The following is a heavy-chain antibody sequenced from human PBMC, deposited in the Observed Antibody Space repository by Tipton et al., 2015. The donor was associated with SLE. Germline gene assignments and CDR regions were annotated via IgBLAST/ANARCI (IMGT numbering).Heavy chain of an antibody. D-gene: IGHD5-12*01. V-gene: IGHV4-59*07. J-gene: IGHJ1*01. CDR3: ATGYDFQTGWFQH. CDR2: IYNNGNT. Sequence: TLSLTCTVSGASISSHYWNWIRQPPGKGLEWIGNIYNNGNTNYNPSLKSRVTISVDTSRNQFSLKLSSVTAADTAVYYCATGYDFQTGWFQHWGQGTLVTVSS. CDR1: GASISSHY.